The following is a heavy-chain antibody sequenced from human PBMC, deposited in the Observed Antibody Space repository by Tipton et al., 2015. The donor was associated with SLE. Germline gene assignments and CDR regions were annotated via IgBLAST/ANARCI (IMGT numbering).Heavy chain of an antibody. Sequence: SLRLSCVTSGFTFSNYGMHWVRQAPGKGLEWVAFIRYDGSSKFYGDSVQGRFTISRDNSQKTLDLQMNSLRAEDTAVYYCAKDKDESSGSHFDYWGQGTLVTVS. CDR2: IRYDGSSK. J-gene: IGHJ4*02. D-gene: IGHD3-22*01. V-gene: IGHV3-30*02. CDR1: GFTFSNYG. CDR3: AKDKDESSGSHFDY.